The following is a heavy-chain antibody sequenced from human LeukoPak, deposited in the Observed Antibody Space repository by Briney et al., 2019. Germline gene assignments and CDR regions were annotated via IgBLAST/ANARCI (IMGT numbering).Heavy chain of an antibody. J-gene: IGHJ2*01. D-gene: IGHD6-19*01. CDR1: GFTFNNYA. V-gene: IGHV3-9*01. CDR3: AKEGMVVPVGYFDL. CDR2: ITWNNNKI. Sequence: GGSLRLSCAASGFTFNNYAMHWVRQAPGKGLEWVAGITWNNNKIGYADSVKGRFTISRDNAKNSVYLQMTSLRAEDTALYYCAKEGMVVPVGYFDLWGRGTLVTVSS.